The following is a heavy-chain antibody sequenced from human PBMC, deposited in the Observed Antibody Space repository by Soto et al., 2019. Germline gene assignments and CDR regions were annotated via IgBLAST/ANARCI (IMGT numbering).Heavy chain of an antibody. D-gene: IGHD1-26*01. Sequence: QVQLVESGGGVVQPGKSLRLSCAASRFTFSSFGMHWVRQAPGKGLEWVAVISYDGSKKYYTDSVKGRFTISRDSSTNTLCLRMNGLGAEDTAVYYWAKVRVGRGCSHCSAMDIWGQGPTVTVSS. J-gene: IGHJ6*02. CDR2: ISYDGSKK. CDR1: RFTFSSFG. V-gene: IGHV3-30*18. CDR3: AKVRVGRGCSHCSAMDI.